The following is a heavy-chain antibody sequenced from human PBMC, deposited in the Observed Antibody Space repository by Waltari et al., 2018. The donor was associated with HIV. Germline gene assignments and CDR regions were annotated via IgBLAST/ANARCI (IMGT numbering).Heavy chain of an antibody. CDR1: GFTFSSYS. Sequence: EVQLVESGGGLVQPGGSLRLSCAASGFTFSSYSMNWVRQAPGKELEWVSYISSSSSTIYYADSVKGRCTISRDNDKNSLYLQMNSLRAEDTAVYYCARARTAARPFLGWGQGTLVTVSS. CDR3: ARARTAARPFLG. V-gene: IGHV3-48*01. CDR2: ISSSSSTI. D-gene: IGHD6-6*01. J-gene: IGHJ4*02.